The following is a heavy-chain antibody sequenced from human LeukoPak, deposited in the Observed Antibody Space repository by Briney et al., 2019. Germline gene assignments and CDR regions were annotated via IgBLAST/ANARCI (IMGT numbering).Heavy chain of an antibody. D-gene: IGHD4-23*01. CDR3: ARDHGGNRPNAFDI. J-gene: IGHJ3*02. V-gene: IGHV3-30-3*01. Sequence: GGSLRLSCAASGFTFSSYTMNWVRQAPGKGLEWVAVISYHGSDKDYADPVKGRFSISRDNPKNTVYLQMNSLRVEDTAVYYCARDHGGNRPNAFDIWGQGTMVTVSP. CDR2: ISYHGSDK. CDR1: GFTFSSYT.